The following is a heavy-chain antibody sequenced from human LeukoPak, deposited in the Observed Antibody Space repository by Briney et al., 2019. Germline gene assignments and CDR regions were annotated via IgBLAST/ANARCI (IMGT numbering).Heavy chain of an antibody. J-gene: IGHJ4*02. Sequence: SETLSLTCTVSGGSISSSRYYWGWIRQPPGKGLEWIGSIYYSGSTYYNPSLKSRVTISVDTSKNQFSLKLSSVTAADTAVYYCARVTITGTRGGFDYWGQGTLVTVSS. CDR2: IYYSGST. CDR1: GGSISSSRYY. V-gene: IGHV4-39*07. CDR3: ARVTITGTRGGFDY. D-gene: IGHD1-20*01.